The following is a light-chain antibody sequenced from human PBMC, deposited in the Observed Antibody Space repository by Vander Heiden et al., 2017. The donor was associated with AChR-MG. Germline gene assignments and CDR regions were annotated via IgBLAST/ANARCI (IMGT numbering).Light chain of an antibody. CDR3: QQDGTSPLT. CDR1: QSVSNNF. J-gene: IGKJ3*01. Sequence: ETVLTQSPGTLSLSPGERAALSCRASQSVSNNFLAWYQHKPGQAPRLLIYGASSRATGIPDRFSGSGSGTDFTLTISRLEPEDFAVYFCQQDGTSPLTFGHGTKVDIK. V-gene: IGKV3-20*01. CDR2: GAS.